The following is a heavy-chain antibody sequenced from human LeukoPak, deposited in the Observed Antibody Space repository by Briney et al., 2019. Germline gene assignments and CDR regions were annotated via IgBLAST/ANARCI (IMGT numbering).Heavy chain of an antibody. CDR1: GFTFSNYS. CDR2: ISSSSSTI. Sequence: GGSLRPSCAASGFTFSNYSMNWVRQAPGKGLEWVSYISSSSSTIYCADSVKGRFTISRDNAKNSLYLQMHSLRAEDTAVYYCARVTPQPAHDYGDYSSDYWGQGTLVTVSS. CDR3: ARVTPQPAHDYGDYSSDY. D-gene: IGHD4-17*01. J-gene: IGHJ4*02. V-gene: IGHV3-48*01.